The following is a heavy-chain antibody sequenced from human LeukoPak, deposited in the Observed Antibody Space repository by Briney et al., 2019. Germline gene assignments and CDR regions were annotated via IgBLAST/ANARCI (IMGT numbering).Heavy chain of an antibody. CDR2: ISSSSSYI. Sequence: GRSLRLSCAASGFTFSNYGMNWVRQAPGKGLEWVSSISSSSSYIYYADSVKGRFTISRDNAKNSLYLQMNSLRAEDTAVYYCAIYGDLTHALDYWGQGTLVTVSS. CDR1: GFTFSNYG. V-gene: IGHV3-21*01. CDR3: AIYGDLTHALDY. J-gene: IGHJ4*02. D-gene: IGHD4-17*01.